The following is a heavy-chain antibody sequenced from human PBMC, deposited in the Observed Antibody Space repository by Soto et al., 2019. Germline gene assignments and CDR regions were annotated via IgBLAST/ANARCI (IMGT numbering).Heavy chain of an antibody. D-gene: IGHD2-21*02. V-gene: IGHV5-10-1*01. J-gene: IGHJ6*04. CDR3: AIPDSNYYYYYGMYV. Sequence: GGSLKISCKGSGYSFTSYWISWVRQMPGKGLEWMGRIDPSDSYTNYSPSFQGHVTISADKSISTAYLQWSSLKASDTAMYYCAIPDSNYYYYYGMYVWGKGTTVTVSS. CDR2: IDPSDSYT. CDR1: GYSFTSYW.